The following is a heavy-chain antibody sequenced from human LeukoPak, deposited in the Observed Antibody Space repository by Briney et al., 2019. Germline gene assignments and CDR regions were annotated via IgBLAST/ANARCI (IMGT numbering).Heavy chain of an antibody. Sequence: GGSLRLSCVASGFPFSSYWMTWVRQAPGKGLEWVANKKQDGSKKSYVDSVKGRFTISRDNAKNSLYLQMNSLRAEDTAIYYCTRVGYIDEGIDYWGQGTLVTVSS. CDR1: GFPFSSYW. CDR2: KKQDGSKK. J-gene: IGHJ4*02. D-gene: IGHD5-24*01. CDR3: TRVGYIDEGIDY. V-gene: IGHV3-7*04.